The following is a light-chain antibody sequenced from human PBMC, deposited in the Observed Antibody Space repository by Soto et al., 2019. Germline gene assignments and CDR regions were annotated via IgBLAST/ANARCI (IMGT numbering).Light chain of an antibody. V-gene: IGKV1-39*01. J-gene: IGKJ4*01. Sequence: DIQMTQSPSSLSASVGDRVTITCRASQSISSYLNWYQQKPGKAPQLLIYAASSLQSGVPSRFSGSGSGTDFTLPISSLQPEDFATYYCQQSYSTPRLTFGGGTKVEIK. CDR1: QSISSY. CDR2: AAS. CDR3: QQSYSTPRLT.